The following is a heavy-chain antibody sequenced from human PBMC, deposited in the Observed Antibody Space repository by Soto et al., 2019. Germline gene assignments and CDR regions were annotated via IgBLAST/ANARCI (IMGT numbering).Heavy chain of an antibody. D-gene: IGHD3-10*01. CDR2: IYYSGST. J-gene: IGHJ4*02. CDR3: ARSFMVPVDFFDY. CDR1: NGSLSSNY. Sequence: ESLSRSGAVSNGSLSSNYWSWIRQSPGKGLEWIGNIYYSGSTNYNPSLKSRVTMSVDTSKNQFTLKLSSVTAADTGVYFCARSFMVPVDFFDYWGQGTQVTVSS. V-gene: IGHV4-59*01.